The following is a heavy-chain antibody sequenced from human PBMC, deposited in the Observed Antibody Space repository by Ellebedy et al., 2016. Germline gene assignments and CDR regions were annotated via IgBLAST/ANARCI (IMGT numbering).Heavy chain of an antibody. Sequence: SETLSLXXTVSGGSISSYYWSWIRQPPGKGLEWIGSIYYSGSTYYNPSLKSRVTISVDTSKNQFSLKLSSVTAADTAVYYCARDLDYWGQGTLVTVSS. CDR1: GGSISSYY. CDR2: IYYSGST. V-gene: IGHV4-59*12. J-gene: IGHJ4*02. CDR3: ARDLDY.